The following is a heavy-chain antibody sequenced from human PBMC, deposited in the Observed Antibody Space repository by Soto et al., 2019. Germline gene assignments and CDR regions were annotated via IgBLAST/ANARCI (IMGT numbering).Heavy chain of an antibody. V-gene: IGHV4-31*03. CDR1: GGSISSGGYY. CDR2: IYYSGST. Sequence: PSETLSLTCTFCGGSISSGGYYWSWIRQHPGKGLEWIGYIYYSGSTYYNPSLKSRVTISVDTSKNQFSLKLSSVTAADTAVYYCARGSGGSCPRYWGQGTLVTVSS. CDR3: ARGSGGSCPRY. D-gene: IGHD2-15*01. J-gene: IGHJ4*02.